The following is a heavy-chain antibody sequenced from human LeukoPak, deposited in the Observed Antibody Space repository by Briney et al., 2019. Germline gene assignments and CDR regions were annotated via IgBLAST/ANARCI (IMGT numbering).Heavy chain of an antibody. CDR3: AKVDDFWSGYPNWFDP. Sequence: PGGSLRLSCAASGFTVSSNYMSWVRQAPGKGLEWVSAISGSGGSTYYADSVKGRFTISRDNSKNTLYLQMNSLRAEDTAVYYCAKVDDFWSGYPNWFDPWGQGTLVTVSS. D-gene: IGHD3-3*01. J-gene: IGHJ5*02. V-gene: IGHV3-23*01. CDR1: GFTVSSNY. CDR2: ISGSGGST.